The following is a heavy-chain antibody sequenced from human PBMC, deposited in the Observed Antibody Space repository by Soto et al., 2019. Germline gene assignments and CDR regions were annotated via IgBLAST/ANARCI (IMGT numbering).Heavy chain of an antibody. CDR3: TRDSYDHPPNDY. V-gene: IGHV5-51*01. J-gene: IGHJ4*02. Sequence: GESLKISCKGSGYKFTRYWIGWVRQTPEKGLEWMGIIYPGDSDTRYSPSFQGQVTISADKSISAAYLQWSSLKTEDTAVYYCTRDSYDHPPNDYWAQGTLVTVPQ. CDR1: GYKFTRYW. D-gene: IGHD5-12*01. CDR2: IYPGDSDT.